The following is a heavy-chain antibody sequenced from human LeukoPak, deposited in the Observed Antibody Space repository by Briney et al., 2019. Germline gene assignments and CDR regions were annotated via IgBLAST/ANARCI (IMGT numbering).Heavy chain of an antibody. Sequence: PSETLSLTCTASGGSISSSHWSWIRQPPGKGLEWIGSIHTSGGTNYSPSLKSRVTISLDTSRNQFSLKLSSVTAADTAVYYCARGRSTVVTPNYYYYYCMDVWGKGTTVTVSS. D-gene: IGHD4-23*01. CDR3: ARGRSTVVTPNYYYYYCMDV. CDR1: GGSISSSH. CDR2: IHTSGGT. J-gene: IGHJ6*03. V-gene: IGHV4-4*09.